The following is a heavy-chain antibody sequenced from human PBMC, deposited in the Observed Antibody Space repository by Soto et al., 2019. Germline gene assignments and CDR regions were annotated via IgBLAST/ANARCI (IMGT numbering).Heavy chain of an antibody. V-gene: IGHV1-58*01. CDR2: IVVGSGNT. D-gene: IGHD1-26*01. CDR3: AAGSIVGATTGAFDI. CDR1: GFTFTSSA. Sequence: QMQLVQSGPEVKKPGTSVKVSCKASGFTFTSSAVQWVRQARGQRLEWIGWIVVGSGNTNYAQKFQERVTITRDMSTSTAYMELSSLGSEDTAVYYCAAGSIVGATTGAFDIWGQGTMVTVSS. J-gene: IGHJ3*02.